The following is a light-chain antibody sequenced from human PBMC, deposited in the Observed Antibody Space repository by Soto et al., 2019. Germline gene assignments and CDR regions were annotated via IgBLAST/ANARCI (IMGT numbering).Light chain of an antibody. Sequence: EIVLTQSPGTLSLSPGERATLSCRASQSVSSGYLAWYQQKPGQAPRLLIFNTSSRATGVPDRFSGSGSGTDFTLTISRLEPEDFAVYYCQQYASSPPLTFGGGTKVEIK. CDR3: QQYASSPPLT. CDR2: NTS. J-gene: IGKJ4*01. CDR1: QSVSSGY. V-gene: IGKV3-20*01.